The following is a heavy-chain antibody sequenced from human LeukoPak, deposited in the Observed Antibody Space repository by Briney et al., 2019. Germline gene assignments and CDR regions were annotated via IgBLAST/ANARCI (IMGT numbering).Heavy chain of an antibody. Sequence: KPSETLSLTCAVSGYSISSGYFWGWIRQPPGKGLEWIGSIYHSGSTYYNPSLKSRVTISLNTSKNQFSLKLSSVTAADTAVYYCATNYGSGSCYILVYWGQGTLVTVSS. CDR1: GYSISSGYF. V-gene: IGHV4-38-2*01. CDR3: ATNYGSGSCYILVY. CDR2: IYHSGST. D-gene: IGHD3-10*01. J-gene: IGHJ4*02.